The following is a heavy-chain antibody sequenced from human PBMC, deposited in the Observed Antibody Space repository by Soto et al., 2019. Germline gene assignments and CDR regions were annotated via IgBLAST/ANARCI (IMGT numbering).Heavy chain of an antibody. CDR2: ISGSGGST. Sequence: GGSLRLSCAASGFTFSSYAMSWVRQAPGKGLEWVSAISGSGGSTYYADSVKGRFTISRDNSKNTLYLQMNSLRAEDTAVYYCAKGQSYGSHYYYYYGMDVWGQRTTVTV. D-gene: IGHD5-18*01. CDR3: AKGQSYGSHYYYYYGMDV. J-gene: IGHJ6*02. CDR1: GFTFSSYA. V-gene: IGHV3-23*01.